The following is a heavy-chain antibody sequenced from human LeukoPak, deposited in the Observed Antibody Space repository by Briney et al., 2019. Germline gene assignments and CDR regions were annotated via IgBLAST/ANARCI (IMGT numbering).Heavy chain of an antibody. CDR3: ARLMGERSLFDY. CDR1: GFTFSSCR. D-gene: IGHD1-26*01. V-gene: IGHV3-7*02. J-gene: IGHJ4*02. CDR2: IKQDGNEK. Sequence: SGGSLRLSCAASGFTFSSCRMTWVRQAPGKGLEWVANIKQDGNEKYYVDSVKGRFSISRDNAKNSVYLQMNSLRAEDTAVYYCARLMGERSLFDYWGQGVLVTVSS.